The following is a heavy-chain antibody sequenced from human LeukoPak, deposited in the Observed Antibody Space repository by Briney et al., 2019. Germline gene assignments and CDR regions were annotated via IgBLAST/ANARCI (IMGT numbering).Heavy chain of an antibody. CDR1: GGTFSSSA. CDR2: IIPVFGTG. V-gene: IGHV1-69*06. Sequence: SVKVSCKASGGTFSSSAISWVRQAPGQGLEWMGGIIPVFGTGKYAQKFQGRVTITADKSTSTVYMEVNNLRSEDTAVYFCARRGYDRSHYSTYYMDVWGNGTAVTVSS. D-gene: IGHD5-12*01. J-gene: IGHJ6*03. CDR3: ARRGYDRSHYSTYYMDV.